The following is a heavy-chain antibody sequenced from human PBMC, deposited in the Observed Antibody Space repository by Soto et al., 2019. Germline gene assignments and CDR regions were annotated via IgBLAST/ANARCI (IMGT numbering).Heavy chain of an antibody. Sequence: ETLSLTFICSGVSIITSTYYLVLIRQPPGNGLEWIGSIYLSGIIHYNPPFQSRVTISVDTSNNQLYLMLSSVTATDTAVYYCASRSSFYQGSFEFWGQGTLV. CDR3: ASRSSFYQGSFEF. CDR2: IYLSGII. CDR1: GVSIITSTYY. D-gene: IGHD6-19*01. V-gene: IGHV4-39*01. J-gene: IGHJ4*02.